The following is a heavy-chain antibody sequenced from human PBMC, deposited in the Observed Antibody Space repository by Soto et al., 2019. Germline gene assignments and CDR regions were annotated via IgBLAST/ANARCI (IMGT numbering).Heavy chain of an antibody. CDR1: GGSISRGGYY. Sequence: QVQLQESGPGLVKPSQTLSLTCTVSGGSISRGGYYWSWIRQHPGKGLEWIGYIYYSGSTYYNPSLKIRVTISVDTSKNQSSLKLSSVTAADTAVYYCARHYGSGSYSFDYWGQGTLVTVSS. D-gene: IGHD3-10*01. CDR2: IYYSGST. CDR3: ARHYGSGSYSFDY. J-gene: IGHJ4*02. V-gene: IGHV4-31*03.